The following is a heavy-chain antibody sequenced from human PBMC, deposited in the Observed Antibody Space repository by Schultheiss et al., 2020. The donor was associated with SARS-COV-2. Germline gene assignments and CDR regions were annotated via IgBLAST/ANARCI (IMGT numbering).Heavy chain of an antibody. CDR3: AREQYGLFDY. CDR1: GFTFSSYE. V-gene: IGHV3-48*03. D-gene: IGHD3-10*01. Sequence: GGSLRLSCAASGFTFSSYEMNWVRQAPGKGLEWVSYISSSGSTIYYPDSVKGRFTISRDNAKNSLYLQMNSLRAEDTAVYYCAREQYGLFDYWGQGTLVTVSS. J-gene: IGHJ4*02. CDR2: ISSSGSTI.